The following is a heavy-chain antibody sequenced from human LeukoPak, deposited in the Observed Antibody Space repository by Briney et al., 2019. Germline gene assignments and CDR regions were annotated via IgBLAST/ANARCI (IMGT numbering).Heavy chain of an antibody. CDR1: GGSISTYY. CDR3: ARVGQGDFDY. Sequence: SETLSLTCSVSGGSISTYYWSWIRQPPGKGLEWIGYIYFSGNTNYNPSLKSRVTISVDTSKNQFSLGLSSVTAADTAVYYCARVGQGDFDYWGQGTLVTVSS. CDR2: IYFSGNT. J-gene: IGHJ4*02. V-gene: IGHV4-59*01. D-gene: IGHD3-10*01.